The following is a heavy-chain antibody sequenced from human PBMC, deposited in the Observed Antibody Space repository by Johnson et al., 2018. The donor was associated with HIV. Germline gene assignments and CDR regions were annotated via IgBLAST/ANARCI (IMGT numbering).Heavy chain of an antibody. Sequence: QVQLVESGGGVVQPGRSLRLSCAASGFTFSSYAMHWVCQAPGKGLEWVAVISYDGNNKYYADSVEGRFTISRDNAKKSLYLQMSSLRGEDTAIYYCARKGDAFDIWGQGTKVTVSA. J-gene: IGHJ3*02. V-gene: IGHV3-30-3*01. CDR1: GFTFSSYA. CDR3: ARKGDAFDI. CDR2: ISYDGNNK.